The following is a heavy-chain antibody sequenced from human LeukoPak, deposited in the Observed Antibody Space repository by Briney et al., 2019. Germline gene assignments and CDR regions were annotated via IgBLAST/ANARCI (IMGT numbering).Heavy chain of an antibody. Sequence: GGSLRLSCEASGFTVSYNYMSWVRQAPGKGLDWVSVLYKSGTTFYADSVRGRFTISRDISKNTVYLQMDSLRAEDTAIYYCARDNSNYGFGYYYYMDVWAKGPRSPS. CDR1: GFTVSYNY. D-gene: IGHD4-11*01. J-gene: IGHJ6*03. CDR3: ARDNSNYGFGYYYYMDV. CDR2: LYKSGTT. V-gene: IGHV3-53*01.